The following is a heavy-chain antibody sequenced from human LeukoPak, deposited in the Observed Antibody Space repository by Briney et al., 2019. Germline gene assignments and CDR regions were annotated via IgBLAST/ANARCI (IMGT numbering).Heavy chain of an antibody. Sequence: GGSLRLSCAASGFTFSDYGMHWVRQDPGKGLEWVAFIRYDESNEYYPDSVKGRFTISKDNSKNSLYLQMNSLRAEDTAVYYCAELGITMIGGVWGKGATATISS. CDR1: GFTFSDYG. D-gene: IGHD3-10*02. V-gene: IGHV3-30*02. J-gene: IGHJ6*04. CDR2: IRYDESNE. CDR3: AELGITMIGGV.